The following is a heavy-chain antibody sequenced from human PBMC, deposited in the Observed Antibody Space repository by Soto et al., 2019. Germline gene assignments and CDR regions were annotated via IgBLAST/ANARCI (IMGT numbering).Heavy chain of an antibody. J-gene: IGHJ6*02. CDR3: ARDRIQPFMDV. V-gene: IGHV3-33*01. CDR1: GFTFSSYG. CDR2: IWYDGSNK. Sequence: PGGSLRLSCAASGFTFSSYGMHWVRQAPGKGLEWVAVIWYDGSNKYYADSVKGRFTISRDNSKNTLYLQMNSLRAEDTAVYYCARDRIQPFMDVWGQGTTVTVSS. D-gene: IGHD5-18*01.